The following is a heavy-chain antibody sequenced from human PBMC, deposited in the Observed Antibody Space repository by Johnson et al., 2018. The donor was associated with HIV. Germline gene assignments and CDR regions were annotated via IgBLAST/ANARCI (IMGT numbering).Heavy chain of an antibody. D-gene: IGHD5-18*01. Sequence: QVQLVESGGGVVQVGRSLRLSCEASGFTFSRYGMHWVRQAPGKGLEWVAVIWYDGSNKNYTESVKGRFSISRDNSKNTLYLQMNSLRAEDTATYYCAREVDTSWLSAFDIWG. V-gene: IGHV3-33*01. J-gene: IGHJ3*02. CDR3: AREVDTSWLSAFDI. CDR2: IWYDGSNK. CDR1: GFTFSRYG.